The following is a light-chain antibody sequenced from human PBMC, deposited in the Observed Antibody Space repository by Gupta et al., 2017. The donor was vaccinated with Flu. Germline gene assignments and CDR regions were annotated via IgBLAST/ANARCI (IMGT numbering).Light chain of an antibody. CDR2: DDS. V-gene: IGLV3-21*02. J-gene: IGLJ3*02. CDR1: NIGDKS. CDR3: QVWDSANNHVV. Sequence: GGDNIGDKSVHWYQQKPGQAPILVVYDDSDRPSGIPERFSGSNSGHPATLTISRVEAGDEADYYCQVWDSANNHVVFGGGAKLTVL.